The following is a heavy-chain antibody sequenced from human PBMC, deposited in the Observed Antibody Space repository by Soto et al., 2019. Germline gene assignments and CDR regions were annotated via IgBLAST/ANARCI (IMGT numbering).Heavy chain of an antibody. CDR3: AHISGLTGIMSTYYWDP. J-gene: IGHJ5*02. Sequence: SGPTLVKPTQTLTLTCTFSGFSLSTSGVGVGWIRQPPGKALEWLALIYWNDDKRYSPSLKSRLTITKDTSKNQVVLTMTNMDPVDTATYYCAHISGLTGIMSTYYWDPWGQGTLVTVSS. V-gene: IGHV2-5*01. CDR2: IYWNDDK. D-gene: IGHD3-10*01. CDR1: GFSLSTSGVG.